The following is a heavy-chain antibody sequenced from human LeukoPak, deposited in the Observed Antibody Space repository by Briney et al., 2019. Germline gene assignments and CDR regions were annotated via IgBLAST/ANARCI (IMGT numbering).Heavy chain of an antibody. CDR1: GFTFGDYA. CDR2: IRSKAYGGTT. J-gene: IGHJ4*02. V-gene: IGHV3-49*04. D-gene: IGHD4-23*01. Sequence: GGSLRLSCTASGFTFGDYAMSWVRQAPGKGQEWVGFIRSKAYGGTTEYAASVKGRFTISRDDSKSIAYLQMNSLKTEDTAVYFCTNLPLYGGKYYFDSWGQGTLVTVFS. CDR3: TNLPLYGGKYYFDS.